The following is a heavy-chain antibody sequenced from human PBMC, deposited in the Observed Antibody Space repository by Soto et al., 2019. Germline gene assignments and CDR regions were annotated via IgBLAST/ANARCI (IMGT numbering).Heavy chain of an antibody. D-gene: IGHD6-19*01. V-gene: IGHV4-39*01. CDR1: GGPISSSGDY. CDR3: ARGLSSSAYLDY. CDR2: ISYSGST. J-gene: IGHJ4*02. Sequence: SETLSLTCTVTGGPISSSGDYWGWVRQTPGKGLEWIGTISYSGSTYYNPSLMSRVTISVDTSKKQFSLRLISVTAADTAVYYCARGLSSSAYLDYWGQGTLVTVSS.